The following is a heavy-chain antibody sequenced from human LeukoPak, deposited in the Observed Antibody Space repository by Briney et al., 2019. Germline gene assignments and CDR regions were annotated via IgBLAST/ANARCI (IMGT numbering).Heavy chain of an antibody. V-gene: IGHV4-61*01. Sequence: PSETLSLTCTVSGDSISSGSYYWSWIRQPPGKGLEWIGYIYYSGSTNYNPSLKSRVTISVDTSKNQFSLKLSSVTAADTAVYYCARDGGRDGYNGAFDIWGQGTMVTVSS. J-gene: IGHJ3*02. CDR3: ARDGGRDGYNGAFDI. CDR2: IYYSGST. D-gene: IGHD5-24*01. CDR1: GDSISSGSYY.